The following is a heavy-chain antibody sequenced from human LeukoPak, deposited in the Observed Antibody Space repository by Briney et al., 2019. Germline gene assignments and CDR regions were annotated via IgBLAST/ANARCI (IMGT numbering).Heavy chain of an antibody. CDR3: AREYYDFWSGYYGLGY. CDR1: GFTFSSYS. Sequence: GGSLRLSCAASGFTFSSYSMNWVRQAPGKGLEWVSYISSSSSTIYYADSAKGRFTISRDNAKNSLYLQMNSLRAEDTAVYYCAREYYDFWSGYYGLGYWGQGTLVTVSS. CDR2: ISSSSSTI. V-gene: IGHV3-48*01. D-gene: IGHD3-3*01. J-gene: IGHJ4*02.